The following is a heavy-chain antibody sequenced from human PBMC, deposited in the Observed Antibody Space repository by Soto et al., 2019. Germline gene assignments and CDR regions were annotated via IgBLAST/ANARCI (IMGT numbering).Heavy chain of an antibody. CDR3: TSPLGVEYSSSWYKGEFDP. CDR1: GFTFGNAW. CDR2: IKSKTDGGTT. J-gene: IGHJ5*02. Sequence: GGSLRLSCAASGFTFGNAWMNWVRQAPGKGLEWVGRIKSKTDGGTTDYAAPVKGRFTISRDDSKNTLYLQMNSLKTEDTAVYYCTSPLGVEYSSSWYKGEFDPWGQGTLVTVSS. V-gene: IGHV3-15*07. D-gene: IGHD6-13*01.